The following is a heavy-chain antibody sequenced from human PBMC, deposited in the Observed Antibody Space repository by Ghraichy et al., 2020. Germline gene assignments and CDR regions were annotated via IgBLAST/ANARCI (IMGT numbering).Heavy chain of an antibody. CDR2: IYYSGST. CDR1: GGSISSYY. D-gene: IGHD3-3*01. CDR3: ARDASINWFDP. V-gene: IGHV4-59*08. J-gene: IGHJ5*02. Sequence: TLSLTCTVSGGSISSYYWSWIRQPPGKGLEWIGYIYYSGSTNYNPSLKSRVTISVDTSKNQFSLKLSSVTAADTAVYYCARDASINWFDPWGQGTLVTVSS.